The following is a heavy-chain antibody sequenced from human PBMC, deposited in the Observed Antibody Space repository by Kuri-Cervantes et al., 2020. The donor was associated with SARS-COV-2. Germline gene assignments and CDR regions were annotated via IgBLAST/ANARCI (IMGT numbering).Heavy chain of an antibody. CDR2: IRSKAYGGTT. CDR3: TRDRKLWSPGPLLFDY. Sequence: GESLKISCTASGFTFGDYAMSWFRQAPGKGLEWVGFIRSKAYGGTTEYAASVKGRFTISRDDSKSIAYLQMHSLKTEDTAVYYCTRDRKLWSPGPLLFDYWGQGTLVTVSS. V-gene: IGHV3-49*03. D-gene: IGHD5-18*01. J-gene: IGHJ4*02. CDR1: GFTFGDYA.